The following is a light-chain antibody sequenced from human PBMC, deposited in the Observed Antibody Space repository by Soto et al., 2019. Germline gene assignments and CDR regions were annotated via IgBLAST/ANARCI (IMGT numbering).Light chain of an antibody. CDR1: QTVTNDY. CDR3: QQYGFSPIS. V-gene: IGKV3-20*01. J-gene: IGKJ5*01. CDR2: DAS. Sequence: EVVLTQSPGTLSLSPGERVTLSCRASQTVTNDYLAWYQQKDGQAPRLLIYDASTRATGVPDRFSGSGSGPEYTLTITRLEPEDFAVYSCQQYGFSPISFGQGTRWRI.